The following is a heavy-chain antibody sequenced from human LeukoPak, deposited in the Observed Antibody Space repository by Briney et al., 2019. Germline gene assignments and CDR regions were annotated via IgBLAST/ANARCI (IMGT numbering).Heavy chain of an antibody. V-gene: IGHV4-39*01. J-gene: IGHJ2*01. CDR3: ARHYDFWSAPGGWYFDL. CDR1: GVSISSSSYY. Sequence: PSETLSLTCTVSGVSISSSSYYWGWIRQPPGKGLEGIGSIYYSGSTYYNPSLKSRVTISVDTSKNQSSLKLSSVTAADTAVYYCARHYDFWSAPGGWYFDLWGRGTLVTVSS. CDR2: IYYSGST. D-gene: IGHD3-3*01.